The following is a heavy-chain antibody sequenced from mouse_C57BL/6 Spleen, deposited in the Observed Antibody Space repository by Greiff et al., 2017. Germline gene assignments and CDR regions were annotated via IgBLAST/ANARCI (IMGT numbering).Heavy chain of an antibody. Sequence: QVHVKQPGAELVMPGASVKLSCKASGYTFTSYWMHWVKQRPGQGLEWIGEIDPSDSYTNYNQKFKGKSTLTVDKSSSTAYMQLSSLTSEDSAVYYCARWGNWNFDYWGQGTTLTVSS. J-gene: IGHJ2*01. CDR3: ARWGNWNFDY. CDR1: GYTFTSYW. V-gene: IGHV1-69*01. D-gene: IGHD2-1*01. CDR2: IDPSDSYT.